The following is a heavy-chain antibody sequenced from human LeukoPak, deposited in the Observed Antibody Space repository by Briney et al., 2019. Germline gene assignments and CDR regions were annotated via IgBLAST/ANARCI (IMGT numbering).Heavy chain of an antibody. Sequence: PGGSLRLSCTASGFTFSSYAMSWVRQAPGKGLEWVGFIRSKAYGGTTEYAASVKGRFTISRDDSKSIAYLQMNSLKTEDTAVYYCTRAETTVVTPYYYYYYMDVWGKGTTVTVSS. V-gene: IGHV3-49*04. CDR3: TRAETTVVTPYYYYYYMDV. J-gene: IGHJ6*03. CDR1: GFTFSSYA. CDR2: IRSKAYGGTT. D-gene: IGHD4-23*01.